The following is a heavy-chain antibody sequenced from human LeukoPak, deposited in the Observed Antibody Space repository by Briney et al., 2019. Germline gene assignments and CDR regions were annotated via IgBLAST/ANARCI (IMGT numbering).Heavy chain of an antibody. D-gene: IGHD6-25*01. CDR1: GYTFTGYY. CDR2: INPNSGGT. CDR3: ARVRKQRLTLWNWFDP. V-gene: IGHV1-2*02. J-gene: IGHJ5*02. Sequence: ASVKVSCKASGYTFTGYYMHWVRQAPGQGLEWMGWINPNSGGTNYAQKFQGRVTMTRDTSISTAYMELSRLRSDDTAVYYCARVRKQRLTLWNWFDPWGQGTLVTVSS.